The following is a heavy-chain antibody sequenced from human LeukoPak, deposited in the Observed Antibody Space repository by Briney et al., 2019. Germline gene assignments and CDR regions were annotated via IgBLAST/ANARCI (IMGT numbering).Heavy chain of an antibody. V-gene: IGHV1-69*13. CDR2: IIPIFGTA. CDR3: ASSGGWYNWFDP. D-gene: IGHD6-19*01. CDR1: GGTFSSYA. Sequence: SVKVSCKASGGTFSSYAISWVRQAPGQGLEWMGGIIPIFGTANYAQKFQGRVTITADESTSTAYMKLSSLRSEDTAVYYCASSGGWYNWFDPWGQGTLATVSS. J-gene: IGHJ5*02.